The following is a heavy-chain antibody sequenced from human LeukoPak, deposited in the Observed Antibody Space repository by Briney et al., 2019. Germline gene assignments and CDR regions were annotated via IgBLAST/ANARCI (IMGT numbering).Heavy chain of an antibody. CDR1: GFTFSSYS. D-gene: IGHD6-6*01. V-gene: IGHV3-21*01. Sequence: GGSLRLSCAASGFTFSSYSMNWVRQAPGKGLGWVSSISSSSSYIYYADSVKGRFTISRDNAKNSLYLQMNSLRAEDTAVYYCARDRPLRLFDYWGQGTLVTVSS. CDR2: ISSSSSYI. J-gene: IGHJ4*02. CDR3: ARDRPLRLFDY.